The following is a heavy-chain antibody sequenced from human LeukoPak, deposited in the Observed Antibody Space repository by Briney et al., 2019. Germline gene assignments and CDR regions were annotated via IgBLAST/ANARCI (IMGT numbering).Heavy chain of an antibody. Sequence: SETLSLTCFVSGDSMTRNYWNLIRQSPGKGLEWIGYGSHSGSANYNPSLKSRVTISVDTSKKQFSLRLRSVTAADTAMYYCATADFHGGNPFDAFDIWGQGRLVTVSS. CDR3: ATADFHGGNPFDAFDI. V-gene: IGHV4-59*08. D-gene: IGHD2-15*01. J-gene: IGHJ3*02. CDR2: GSHSGSA. CDR1: GDSMTRNY.